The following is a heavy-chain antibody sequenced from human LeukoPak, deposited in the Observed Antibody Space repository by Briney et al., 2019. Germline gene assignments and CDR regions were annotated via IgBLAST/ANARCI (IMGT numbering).Heavy chain of an antibody. J-gene: IGHJ4*01. Sequence: GGSLRLSCAASGFIFSNYAMSWVRQAPGKGLEWVSAIGGRAGGTYYADSVQGLFTVSRDEPKNTLYLQMNTLRVEDTAVYYYAKWGDYDILTGYYDSDYWGHGTLVTVSS. CDR2: IGGRAGGT. V-gene: IGHV3-23*01. CDR1: GFIFSNYA. D-gene: IGHD3-9*01. CDR3: AKWGDYDILTGYYDSDY.